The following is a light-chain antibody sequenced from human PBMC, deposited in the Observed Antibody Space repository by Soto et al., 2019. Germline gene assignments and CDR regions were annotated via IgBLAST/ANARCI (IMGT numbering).Light chain of an antibody. J-gene: IGKJ1*01. CDR2: GAS. Sequence: EIVLTQSPGTLSLSPGKRATLSCRASQSISSSYLAWYQQRPGQAPRLLIYGASSRATGIPDRFSGSGSGTEFTLTISRLEPEDFAVYYCQQYGSSPWTFGQGTKVDI. CDR3: QQYGSSPWT. CDR1: QSISSSY. V-gene: IGKV3-20*01.